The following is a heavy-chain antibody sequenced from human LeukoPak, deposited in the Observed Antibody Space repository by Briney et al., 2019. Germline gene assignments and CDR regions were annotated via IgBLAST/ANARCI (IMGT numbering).Heavy chain of an antibody. CDR2: ISSGGGSR. CDR3: ARDSGTQGPYYYGLDV. Sequence: GGSLRVSCAASGSTLSSSWMHWVRQVPGRGLVWVSRISSGGGSRDYADSVKGRFTISRDNAKTTLYLQMNSLRPEDTAVYYCARDSGTQGPYYYGLDVWGQGTTVTVSS. D-gene: IGHD1-7*01. CDR1: GSTLSSSW. V-gene: IGHV3-74*01. J-gene: IGHJ6*02.